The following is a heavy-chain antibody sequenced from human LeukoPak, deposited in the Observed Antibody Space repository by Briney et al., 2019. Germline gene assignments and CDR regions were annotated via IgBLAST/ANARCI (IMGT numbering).Heavy chain of an antibody. CDR2: ISAYNGNT. J-gene: IGHJ4*02. V-gene: IGHV1-18*01. D-gene: IGHD1-26*01. CDR3: AREFRGGVVGALYYFDY. CDR1: GYTFTSYG. Sequence: ASVKVSCKASGYTFTSYGISWVRQPPGQGLEGMGWISAYNGNTNYAQKLQGRVTMTTDTSTSTAYMELRSLRSDDTAVYYCAREFRGGVVGALYYFDYWGQGTLVTVSS.